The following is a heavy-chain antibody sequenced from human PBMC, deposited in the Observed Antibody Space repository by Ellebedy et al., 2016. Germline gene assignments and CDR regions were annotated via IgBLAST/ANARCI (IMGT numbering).Heavy chain of an antibody. CDR3: ARDSGRGLSYGRHAFDI. CDR2: IYYSGST. CDR1: GGSISSYY. Sequence: SETLSLXXAVSGGSISSYYWSWIRQPPGKGLEWIGHIYYSGSTNYNPSLKSRVTISVDTSKNQFSLKLSSVTAADTAVYYCARDSGRGLSYGRHAFDIWGQGTMATVSS. V-gene: IGHV4-59*13. D-gene: IGHD5-18*01. J-gene: IGHJ3*02.